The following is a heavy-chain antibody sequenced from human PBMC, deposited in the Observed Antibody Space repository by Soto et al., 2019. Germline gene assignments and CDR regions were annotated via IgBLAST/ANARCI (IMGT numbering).Heavy chain of an antibody. D-gene: IGHD3-10*01. CDR1: RFTFRNYG. CDR2: ISPTGEQR. V-gene: IGHV3-23*01. J-gene: IGHJ6*02. CDR3: AKRYGAGSYRDFNSYYGMDI. Sequence: GGSLRLSCAASRFTFRNYGMSWVRQGPGKGLEWVSGISPTGEQRFYVDSVKGRFFISRDNSQNTLSLEMSNLKADDTAVYYCAKRYGAGSYRDFNSYYGMDIWGQGTSVTVSS.